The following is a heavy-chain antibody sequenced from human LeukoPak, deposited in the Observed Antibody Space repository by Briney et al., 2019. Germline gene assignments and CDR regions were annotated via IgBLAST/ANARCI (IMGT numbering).Heavy chain of an antibody. CDR3: SKASSSWSELEY. CDR2: ISRDGDNT. D-gene: IGHD6-13*01. CDR1: GFTFDDYS. J-gene: IGHJ4*02. Sequence: GGSLRLSCAASGFTFDDYSMHWVRQAPGKGLEWVSLISRDGDNTYYADSVKGRFTISRDNSKNSLYLQMNSLRTEDTSFYYCSKASSSWSELEYWGQGTLVAVSS. V-gene: IGHV3-43*01.